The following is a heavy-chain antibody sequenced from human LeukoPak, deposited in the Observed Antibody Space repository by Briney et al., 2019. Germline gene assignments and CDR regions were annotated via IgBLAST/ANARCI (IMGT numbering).Heavy chain of an antibody. J-gene: IGHJ5*02. Sequence: GGSLRLSCAASGFTFSTYSMNWVRQAPGKGLEWVSSISSSSIYIYYADSVKGRFTISRDNAKNSLYLQMNSLRAEDTAVYYCARAGNYYGRHTNWFDPWGQGTLVTVSS. V-gene: IGHV3-21*01. CDR3: ARAGNYYGRHTNWFDP. CDR1: GFTFSTYS. CDR2: ISSSSIYI. D-gene: IGHD3-10*01.